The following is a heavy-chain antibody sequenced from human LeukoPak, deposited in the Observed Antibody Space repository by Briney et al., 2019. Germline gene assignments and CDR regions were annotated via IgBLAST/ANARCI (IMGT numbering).Heavy chain of an antibody. J-gene: IGHJ4*02. CDR1: GGSISSDTYY. CDR2: IYTSGTT. V-gene: IGHV4-61*02. D-gene: IGHD2-2*01. Sequence: SETLSLTCTVSGGSISSDTYYWSWIRQPAGKGLELIGRIYTSGTTNYNPSLKSRVTISVDTSKNQFSLKLNSVTAADTAVYYCARVSLGPDAYFDYWGQGTLVTVSS. CDR3: ARVSLGPDAYFDY.